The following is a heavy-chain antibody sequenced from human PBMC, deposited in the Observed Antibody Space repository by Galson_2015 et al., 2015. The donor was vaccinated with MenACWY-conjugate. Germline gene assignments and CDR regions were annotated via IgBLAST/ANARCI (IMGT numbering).Heavy chain of an antibody. D-gene: IGHD1-26*01. V-gene: IGHV3-48*02. CDR2: ISSSSTI. J-gene: IGHJ6*02. Sequence: SLRPSCAASGFSFSDYSLNWVRQAPGKGLEWVSYISSSSTIYYADSVKGRFTISRDNAKNSLYLQMNSLRDEDTAVYYCARDKGGEVGLFDYYYGIDVWGQGTTVTVSS. CDR3: ARDKGGEVGLFDYYYGIDV. CDR1: GFSFSDYS.